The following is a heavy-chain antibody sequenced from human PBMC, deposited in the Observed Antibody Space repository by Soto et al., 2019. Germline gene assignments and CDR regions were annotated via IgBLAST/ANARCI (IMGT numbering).Heavy chain of an antibody. CDR2: ISGSGGST. CDR3: AKDCNYGSGSNHYFDY. CDR1: GFTFSSYA. J-gene: IGHJ4*02. V-gene: IGHV3-23*01. D-gene: IGHD3-10*01. Sequence: EVQLLESGGGLVQPGGSLRLSCAASGFTFSSYAMSWVRQAPGKGLEWVSAISGSGGSTYYADSVKGRFTISRDNSKNTLYLQMNSLRAEDTAVYYCAKDCNYGSGSNHYFDYWGQGTLVTVSS.